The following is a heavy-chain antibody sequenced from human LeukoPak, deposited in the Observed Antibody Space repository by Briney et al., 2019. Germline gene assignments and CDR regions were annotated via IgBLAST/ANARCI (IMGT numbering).Heavy chain of an antibody. D-gene: IGHD6-13*01. V-gene: IGHV1-2*02. Sequence: ASVKVSCKASGYTFTGYYMHWVRQAPGQGLEWMGWINPNSGGTNYAQKFQGRVTMTRDTSISTAYMELSRLTSDDTAVYYCARLLPLDSSSCDYWGQGTLVTVSS. CDR3: ARLLPLDSSSCDY. CDR2: INPNSGGT. CDR1: GYTFTGYY. J-gene: IGHJ4*02.